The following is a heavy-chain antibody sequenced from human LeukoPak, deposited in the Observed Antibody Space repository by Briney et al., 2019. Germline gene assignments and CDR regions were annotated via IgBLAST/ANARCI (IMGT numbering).Heavy chain of an antibody. D-gene: IGHD5-18*01. CDR2: IYTSGST. CDR1: GGSISSYY. Sequence: SETLSLTCTVSGGSISSYYWSWIRQPAGKGLEWIGRIYTSGSTNYNPSLKSRVATSVDTSKNQFSLKLSSVTAADTAVYYCARDGSGYSYGPYWYFDLWGRGTLVTVSS. J-gene: IGHJ2*01. CDR3: ARDGSGYSYGPYWYFDL. V-gene: IGHV4-4*07.